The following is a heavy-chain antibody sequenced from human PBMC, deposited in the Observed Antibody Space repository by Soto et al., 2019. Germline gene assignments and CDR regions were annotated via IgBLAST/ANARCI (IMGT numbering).Heavy chain of an antibody. V-gene: IGHV5-51*01. CDR2: IYPGDSAT. Sequence: GESMKISCKGSGYSFTSYWIGWVRQMPGKGLEWMGVIYPGDSATRYSPSFQGQVTISADKSISTAYLQWSSLKASDTAMYYCARHVSMGDDTAMVGIYYYYYYGMDVWGQGTTVTVSS. CDR1: GYSFTSYW. CDR3: ARHVSMGDDTAMVGIYYYYYYGMDV. J-gene: IGHJ6*02. D-gene: IGHD5-18*01.